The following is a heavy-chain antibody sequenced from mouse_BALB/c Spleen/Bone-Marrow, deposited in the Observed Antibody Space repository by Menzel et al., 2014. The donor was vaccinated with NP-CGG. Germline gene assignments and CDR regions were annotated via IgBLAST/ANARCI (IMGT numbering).Heavy chain of an antibody. CDR2: IDPYSGGS. Sequence: VQLQQSGPELVKPGASVKGSCKASGYTFTNYNMYWVKQSHGKSLEWIGYIDPYSGGSRYNQNFKGKATLTVDKSSSTAYMHLNSLTSEDSAVYYCARRVYYDYYAMDYWGQGTSVTVSS. D-gene: IGHD1-1*01. J-gene: IGHJ4*01. CDR1: GYTFTNYN. V-gene: IGHV1S135*01. CDR3: ARRVYYDYYAMDY.